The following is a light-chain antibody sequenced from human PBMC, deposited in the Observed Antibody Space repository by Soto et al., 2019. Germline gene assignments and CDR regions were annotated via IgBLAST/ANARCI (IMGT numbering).Light chain of an antibody. CDR1: QSVTYSY. Sequence: EIVLTQSPGTLSLSPGERATLSCRAGQSVTYSYLAWYPQKPGQAPWLLIYGPSSRATGIPARLSGSGSGTDFTVTSSRLEPEDFAVYYCQQYGSSPPTFGQGTKVEVK. V-gene: IGKV3-20*01. CDR3: QQYGSSPPT. J-gene: IGKJ1*01. CDR2: GPS.